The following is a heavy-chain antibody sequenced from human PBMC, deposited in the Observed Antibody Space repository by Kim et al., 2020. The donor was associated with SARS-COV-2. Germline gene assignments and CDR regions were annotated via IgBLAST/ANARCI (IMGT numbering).Heavy chain of an antibody. CDR3: ARAGLLRYFDWLLPPFDY. Sequence: SETLSLTCTVSGGSISSGGYYWSWIRQHPGKGLEWIGYIYYSGSTYYNPSLKSRVTISVDTSKNQFSLKLSSVTAADTAVYYCARAGLLRYFDWLLPPFDYWGQGTLVTVSS. CDR2: IYYSGST. J-gene: IGHJ4*02. CDR1: GGSISSGGYY. D-gene: IGHD3-9*01. V-gene: IGHV4-31*03.